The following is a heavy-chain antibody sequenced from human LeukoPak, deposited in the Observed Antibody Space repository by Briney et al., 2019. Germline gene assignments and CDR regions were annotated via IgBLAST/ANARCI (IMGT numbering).Heavy chain of an antibody. Sequence: SGTLSLTCAVYGGSFSGYYWSWIRQPPGKGLEWIGEINHSGSTNYNPSLKSRVTISVDMSKNQFSLKLSSVTAADTAVYYCARSDRGAFDIWGQGTMVTVSS. CDR1: GGSFSGYY. V-gene: IGHV4-34*01. CDR2: INHSGST. J-gene: IGHJ3*02. CDR3: ARSDRGAFDI.